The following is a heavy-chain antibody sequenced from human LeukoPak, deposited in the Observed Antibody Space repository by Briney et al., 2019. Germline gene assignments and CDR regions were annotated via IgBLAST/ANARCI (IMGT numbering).Heavy chain of an antibody. J-gene: IGHJ4*02. D-gene: IGHD6-19*01. CDR1: GFTFDEYG. Sequence: GGSLRLSCAASGFTFDEYGMHWVRQAPGKGLEWVSLISGDGGSTFYADSVKGRFTISRDNGKNSLYLQMNRLRTEDTALYYCAKDQWQAGGFDYWGQGTLVTVSS. CDR3: AKDQWQAGGFDY. CDR2: ISGDGGST. V-gene: IGHV3-43*02.